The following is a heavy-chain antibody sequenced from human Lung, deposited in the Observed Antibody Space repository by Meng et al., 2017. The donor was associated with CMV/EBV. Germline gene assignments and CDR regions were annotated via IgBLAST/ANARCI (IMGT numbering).Heavy chain of an antibody. Sequence: SVKVSCKASGGTLNTYVINWVRQAPGQGLEWMGGITPLVGSADYAQKFQGRVTISTDEPTTTAYMDLSSLRSDDTAVYYCATYSSSDTGFDSWGQGALVTVSS. J-gene: IGHJ4*02. CDR1: GGTLNTYV. D-gene: IGHD6-6*01. CDR3: ATYSSSDTGFDS. CDR2: ITPLVGSA. V-gene: IGHV1-69*05.